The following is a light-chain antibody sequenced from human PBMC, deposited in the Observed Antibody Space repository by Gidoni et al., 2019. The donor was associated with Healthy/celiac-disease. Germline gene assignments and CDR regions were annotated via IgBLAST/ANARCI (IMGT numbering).Light chain of an antibody. CDR3: QQSYSTPHT. J-gene: IGKJ2*01. CDR1: QSISSY. CDR2: AAS. Sequence: DIQMTQSPSSLSASVGDRVTITCRASQSISSYLNWYQQKPGKAPKLLIYAASSLQSGVPSRFRGSGSGTDFTLNIRRLQPEDFATYYCQQSYSTPHTFGQGTKLEIK. V-gene: IGKV1-39*01.